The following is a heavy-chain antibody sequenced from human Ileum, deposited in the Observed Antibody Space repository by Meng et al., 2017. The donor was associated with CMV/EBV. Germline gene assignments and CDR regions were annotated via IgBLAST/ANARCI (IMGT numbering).Heavy chain of an antibody. CDR1: GFTFSTSA. CDR3: ARDFKWNFDY. Sequence: GESLKISCVVSGFTFSTSAMHWVRQAPGKGLEWVAVISYDGSRKYYADSVEGRFTISRDNSKNTLYLQMNSLRAEDTATYYCARDFKWNFDYWGQGTLVTGAS. D-gene: IGHD2-8*01. J-gene: IGHJ4*02. V-gene: IGHV3-30*04. CDR2: ISYDGSRK.